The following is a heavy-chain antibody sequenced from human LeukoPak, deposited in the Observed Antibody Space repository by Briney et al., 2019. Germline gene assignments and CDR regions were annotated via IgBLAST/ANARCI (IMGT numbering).Heavy chain of an antibody. CDR2: IIPIFGTA. CDR1: GGTFSIYA. CDR3: ARLYPSDIVVVPAAMGDAFDI. D-gene: IGHD2-2*01. J-gene: IGHJ3*02. Sequence: SVKVSCKASGGTFSIYAISWVRQAPGQGLEWMGGIIPIFGTANYAQKFQGRVTITADESTSTAYMELSSLRSEDTAVYYCARLYPSDIVVVPAAMGDAFDIWGQGTMVTVSS. V-gene: IGHV1-69*13.